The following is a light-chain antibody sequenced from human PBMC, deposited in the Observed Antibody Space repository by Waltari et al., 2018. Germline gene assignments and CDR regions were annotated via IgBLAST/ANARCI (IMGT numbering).Light chain of an antibody. CDR3: QQYYSTPYT. CDR2: SAS. V-gene: IGKV3D-20*02. J-gene: IGKJ2*01. Sequence: EIVLTQSPATLSLSPGERATLSCRASQSVSRNCLAWYRQKPGQAPRLLIYSASTRMGGIPDRFSGSGSGADFTLTISSLEAEDVAVYYCQQYYSTPYTFGQGTKLEIK. CDR1: QSVSRNC.